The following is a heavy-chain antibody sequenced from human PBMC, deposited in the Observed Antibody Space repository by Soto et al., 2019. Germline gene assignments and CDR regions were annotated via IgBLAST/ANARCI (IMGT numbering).Heavy chain of an antibody. V-gene: IGHV4-38-2*01. Sequence: SETLSLTCAFSVYSISSDYYWGWIRQPPGKGLEWIGSIFHSRSTYYNPSLKSRITISVDTSKNQFSLKLSSVTAADTAVYYCARGLEHYGMDVGGQGTTVTVS. CDR1: VYSISSDYY. CDR3: ARGLEHYGMDV. J-gene: IGHJ6*02. CDR2: IFHSRST.